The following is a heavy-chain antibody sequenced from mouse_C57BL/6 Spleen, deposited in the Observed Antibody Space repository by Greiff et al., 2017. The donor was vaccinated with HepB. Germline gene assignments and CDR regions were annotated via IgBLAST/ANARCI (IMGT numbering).Heavy chain of an antibody. J-gene: IGHJ3*01. D-gene: IGHD1-1*01. CDR1: GYAFTNYL. V-gene: IGHV1-54*01. CDR3: ARPYGSSWTWFAY. Sequence: QVQLKESGAELVRPGTSVKVSCKASGYAFTNYLIEWVKQRPGQGLEWIGVINPGSGGTNYNEKFKGKATLTADKSSSTAYMQLSSLTSEDSAVYFCARPYGSSWTWFAYWGQGTLVTVSA. CDR2: INPGSGGT.